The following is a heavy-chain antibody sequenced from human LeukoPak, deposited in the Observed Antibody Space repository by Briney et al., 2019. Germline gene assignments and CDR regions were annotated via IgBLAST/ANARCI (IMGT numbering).Heavy chain of an antibody. Sequence: SEALSLTCDVSGFSISSGYYWGWIRQPPGKGLEWIGTIYQSGSTYYNPSLKTRVTISVHTSKKQFSLQLTSVTAADTAAYYCARSFHYYDSSVAAFDIWGQGTMVTVSS. J-gene: IGHJ3*02. V-gene: IGHV4-38-2*01. CDR3: ARSFHYYDSSVAAFDI. CDR2: IYQSGST. D-gene: IGHD3-22*01. CDR1: GFSISSGYY.